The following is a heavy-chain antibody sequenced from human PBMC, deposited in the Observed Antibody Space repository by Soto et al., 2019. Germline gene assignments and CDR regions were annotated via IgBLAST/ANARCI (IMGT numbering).Heavy chain of an antibody. CDR1: GGTFSSYA. CDR2: IIPIFGTA. V-gene: IGHV1-69*13. CDR3: ARPSVVNQAHAFDI. Sequence: GASVKVSCKASGGTFSSYAISWVRQAPGQGLEWMGGIIPIFGTANYAQKFQGRVTITADESTSTAYMELSSLRSEDTAVYYCARPSVVNQAHAFDIWGQGTMVTVSS. J-gene: IGHJ3*02. D-gene: IGHD2-15*01.